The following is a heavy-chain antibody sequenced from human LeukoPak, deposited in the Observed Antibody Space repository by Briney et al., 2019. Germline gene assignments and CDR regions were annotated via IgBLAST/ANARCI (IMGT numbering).Heavy chain of an antibody. CDR3: ARQYYYGSGSYFPPDGWFDP. D-gene: IGHD3-10*01. V-gene: IGHV4-59*08. Sequence: SETLSLTCTVSGGSISSYYWSWIRQPPGKGLEWIGYIYYSGSTNYNPSLKSRVTISVHTSKNQFSLKLSSVTAADTAVYYCARQYYYGSGSYFPPDGWFDPWGQGTLVTVSS. CDR2: IYYSGST. CDR1: GGSISSYY. J-gene: IGHJ5*02.